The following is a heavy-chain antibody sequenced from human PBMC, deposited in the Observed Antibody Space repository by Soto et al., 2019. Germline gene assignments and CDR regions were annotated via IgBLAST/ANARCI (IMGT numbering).Heavy chain of an antibody. CDR3: ARGGGTTVVTDSGY. CDR1: GFTFSSYS. CDR2: ISSSSSYI. D-gene: IGHD4-17*01. V-gene: IGHV3-21*01. Sequence: EVQLVESGGGLVKPGGSLRLSCAASGFTFSSYSMNWVRQAPGKGLEWVSSISSSSSYIYYADSVKGRFTISRDNAKNSLYLQVNSLRAEDTAVYYCARGGGTTVVTDSGYWGQGTLVTVSS. J-gene: IGHJ4*02.